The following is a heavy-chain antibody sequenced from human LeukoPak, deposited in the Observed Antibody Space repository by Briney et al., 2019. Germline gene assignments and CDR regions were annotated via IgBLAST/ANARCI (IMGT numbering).Heavy chain of an antibody. CDR3: ARTTVTTNWFDP. D-gene: IGHD4-11*01. J-gene: IGHJ5*02. Sequence: ASVKVSCKASGYTFTGYYTHWVRQAPGQGLEWMGRINPNSGGTNYAQKFRGRVTMTRDTSISTAYMELSRLRSDDTAVYYCARTTVTTNWFDPWGQGTLVTVSS. CDR1: GYTFTGYY. V-gene: IGHV1-2*06. CDR2: INPNSGGT.